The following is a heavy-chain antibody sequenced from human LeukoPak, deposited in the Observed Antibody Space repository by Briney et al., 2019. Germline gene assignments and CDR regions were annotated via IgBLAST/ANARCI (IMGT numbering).Heavy chain of an antibody. V-gene: IGHV5-51*01. CDR3: ARLRIAVAGTQEFDY. CDR1: GYSFTSYW. CDR2: IYPGDSDT. J-gene: IGHJ4*02. D-gene: IGHD6-19*01. Sequence: GESLKISCKGSGYSFTSYWIGWVRQMPGKGLEWMGIIYPGDSDTRYSPSFQGQVTISADKSISTAYLQWSSLKVSDTAMYYCARLRIAVAGTQEFDYWGQGTLVTVSS.